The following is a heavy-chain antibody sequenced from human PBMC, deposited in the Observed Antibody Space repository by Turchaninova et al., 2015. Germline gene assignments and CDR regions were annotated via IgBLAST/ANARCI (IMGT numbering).Heavy chain of an antibody. J-gene: IGHJ4*02. CDR3: AVVVTATRYPGYFDY. D-gene: IGHD2-15*01. CDR1: GWVFRGHY. Sequence: QEQVHEWGAGLPKPSAPRTLTSHDHGWVFRGHYWSWSRQPPGKGLEWIGVIKHSGSTNYNPSLKSRVTISVDTSKNQFSLKLSSVAAADTAVYYCAVVVTATRYPGYFDYWGQGNLVTVSS. V-gene: IGHV4-34*01. CDR2: IKHSGST.